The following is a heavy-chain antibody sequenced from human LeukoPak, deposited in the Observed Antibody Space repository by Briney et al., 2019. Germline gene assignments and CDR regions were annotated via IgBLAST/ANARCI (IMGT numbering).Heavy chain of an antibody. D-gene: IGHD3-3*01. Sequence: GGSLRLSCAASGFTFSSYAMTWVRQAPGKGLEWVSAISGSGGSTYYADSVKGRFTISRDNSKNTLYLQMNSLRAEDTAVYYCAKALTIRDWFDPWGQGTLVTVSS. J-gene: IGHJ5*02. CDR3: AKALTIRDWFDP. CDR1: GFTFSSYA. CDR2: ISGSGGST. V-gene: IGHV3-23*01.